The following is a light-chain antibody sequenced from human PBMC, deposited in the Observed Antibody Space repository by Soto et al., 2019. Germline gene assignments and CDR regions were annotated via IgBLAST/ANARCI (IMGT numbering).Light chain of an antibody. V-gene: IGKV1-12*01. CDR2: DAS. CDR3: QQYNSFPKT. J-gene: IGKJ2*01. Sequence: DIQMTQSPSTVSASLGERVTITCRASQGISSCLAWYQQKPGQAPKLLIYDASSLHTGVPARFSGSGSGTDFTLTISSLQSEDFAAYYCQQYNSFPKTFGQGTKLEIK. CDR1: QGISSC.